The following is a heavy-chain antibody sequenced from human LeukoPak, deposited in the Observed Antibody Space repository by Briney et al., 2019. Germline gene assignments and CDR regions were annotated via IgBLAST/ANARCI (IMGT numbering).Heavy chain of an antibody. V-gene: IGHV3-7*01. D-gene: IGHD5-24*01. CDR3: AREERDGYNYYWYFDL. CDR2: IKQDGSEK. Sequence: GGSLRLSCAASGFTLSSYWMSWVRQAPGKGLEWVANIKQDGSEKYYVDSVKGRFTISRDNAKNSLYLQISSLRAEDTAMYYCAREERDGYNYYWYFDLWGRGTLVTVSS. J-gene: IGHJ2*01. CDR1: GFTLSSYW.